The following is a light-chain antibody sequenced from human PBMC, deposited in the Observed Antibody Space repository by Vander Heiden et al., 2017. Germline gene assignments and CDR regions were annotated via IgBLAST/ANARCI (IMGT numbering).Light chain of an antibody. CDR3: QQTYTTPRYT. V-gene: IGKV1-39*01. CDR2: AAS. J-gene: IGKJ2*01. CDR1: QTIATY. Sequence: DIQMTQSPSYLSATVGEKVTITCWAGQTIATYLNWYQQKAGQAPRLLLYAASPLRDGVPPRFSGGGSGTDFTLTITNLQPEDFSSYYCQQTYTTPRYTFGQGTRLDIK.